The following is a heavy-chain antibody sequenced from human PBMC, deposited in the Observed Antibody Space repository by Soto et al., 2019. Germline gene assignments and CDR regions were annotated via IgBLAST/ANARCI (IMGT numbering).Heavy chain of an antibody. CDR2: IWYDGSNK. J-gene: IGHJ4*02. Sequence: QVQLVQSGGGVVQPGRSLRLSCVASGFTFRSHGMHWVRQVPGKGLEWVGVIWYDGSNKYYADSVKGRFTISRDNSKNMLDLQMNSLRADDTPVYYCARWNDYRAIDCWGQGTLVTVSS. V-gene: IGHV3-33*01. D-gene: IGHD4-4*01. CDR1: GFTFRSHG. CDR3: ARWNDYRAIDC.